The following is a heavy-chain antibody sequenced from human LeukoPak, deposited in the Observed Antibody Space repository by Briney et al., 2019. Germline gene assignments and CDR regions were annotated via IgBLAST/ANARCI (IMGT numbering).Heavy chain of an antibody. J-gene: IGHJ5*02. CDR2: ISSSSSYI. D-gene: IGHD6-13*01. CDR1: GFTFSSYS. CDR3: ARGIAAAGTWFDP. Sequence: GSLRLSCAASGFTFSSYSMSWVRQAPGKGLEWVSSISSSSSYIYYADSVKGRFTISRDNAKNSLYLQMNSLRAEDTAVYYCARGIAAAGTWFDPWGQGTLVTVSS. V-gene: IGHV3-21*01.